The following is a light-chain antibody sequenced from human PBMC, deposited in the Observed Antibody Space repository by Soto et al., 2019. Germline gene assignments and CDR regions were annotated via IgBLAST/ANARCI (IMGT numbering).Light chain of an antibody. J-gene: IGKJ1*01. V-gene: IGKV3-15*01. CDR3: QQYNTWPPT. CDR1: QSVSSN. Sequence: EIVMTQSPATLSMSPGERATLSCRASQSVSSNLAWYQQKPGQAPRLLIYDASTRTTGGPARFSGSGSGTEFTLTISSLQSEDFAVYYCQQYNTWPPTFAQWTTVDI. CDR2: DAS.